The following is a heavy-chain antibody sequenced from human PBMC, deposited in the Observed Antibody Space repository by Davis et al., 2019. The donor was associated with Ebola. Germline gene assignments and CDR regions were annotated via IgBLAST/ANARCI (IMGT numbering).Heavy chain of an antibody. CDR2: TSHHPDYT. D-gene: IGHD3-22*01. Sequence: SETLSLTCAVYGGSFTDYFWSWIRQPPGKGLEWIGETSHHPDYTNYSPSFGGRVTISVDTSKNHFSLKLSSETAADTATYYCARSVFYDSSGYYVHWYYDLWGRGTLVTVSS. V-gene: IGHV4-34*01. J-gene: IGHJ2*01. CDR1: GGSFTDYF. CDR3: ARSVFYDSSGYYVHWYYDL.